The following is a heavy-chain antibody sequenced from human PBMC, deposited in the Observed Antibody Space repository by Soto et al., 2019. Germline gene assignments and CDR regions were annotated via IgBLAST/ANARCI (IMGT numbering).Heavy chain of an antibody. J-gene: IGHJ4*02. D-gene: IGHD3-10*01. CDR1: GFTFDDYA. CDR3: ARGSTDAYPGSRIFDF. CDR2: ISWNSGSI. Sequence: EVQLVESGGGLVQPGRSLRLSCAASGFTFDDYAMHWVRQAPGKGLEWVSGISWNSGSIGYADSVKGRFTISRDNAKNTLYLQMSSLRVEDSAVYYCARGSTDAYPGSRIFDFWGRGTLVTVSA. V-gene: IGHV3-9*01.